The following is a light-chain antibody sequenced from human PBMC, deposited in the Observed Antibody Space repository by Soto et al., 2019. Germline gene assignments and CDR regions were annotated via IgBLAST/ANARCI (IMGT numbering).Light chain of an antibody. Sequence: QSVLTQPASVSGTPGQSITISCTATSSDVGSYNLVSWYEQHAGKAPKLMIYEVSKRPSGGSKRLSYSKSATTASLTISGLQAEGGADYYCCSYAGSSSYVFGTGTKFT. CDR3: CSYAGSSSYV. J-gene: IGLJ1*01. CDR2: EVS. V-gene: IGLV2-23*02. CDR1: SSDVGSYNL.